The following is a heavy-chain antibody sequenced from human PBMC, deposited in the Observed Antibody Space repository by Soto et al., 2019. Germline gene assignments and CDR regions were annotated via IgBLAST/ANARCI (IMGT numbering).Heavy chain of an antibody. CDR1: GFTFITYD. V-gene: IGHV1-8*01. CDR3: ARRKERSGPYYLDL. D-gene: IGHD6-25*01. Sequence: QVQLLQSGAEVKKPGASVKVSCKASGFTFITYDFSWVRQAAGQGLEWMGWMNPNNGNAGFAQKFRGRINMTTNTSISTAYLELSSLRSDDSAVYFCARRKERSGPYYLDLWGQGTQVTVSS. CDR2: MNPNNGNA. J-gene: IGHJ4*02.